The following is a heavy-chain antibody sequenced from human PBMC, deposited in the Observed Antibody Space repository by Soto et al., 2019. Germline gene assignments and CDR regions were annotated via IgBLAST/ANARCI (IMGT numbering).Heavy chain of an antibody. CDR2: ISAYNGNT. D-gene: IGHD3-22*01. CDR1: GYTFTSYG. Sequence: ASVKVSCKASGYTFTSYGISWVRQAPGQGLEWMGWISAYNGNTNYAQKLQGRVTMTTDTSTSTAYMELRSLRSDDTAVYYCATTQDGMYYYDSSGYWFDPWSQGTLVTVSS. CDR3: ATTQDGMYYYDSSGYWFDP. J-gene: IGHJ5*02. V-gene: IGHV1-18*01.